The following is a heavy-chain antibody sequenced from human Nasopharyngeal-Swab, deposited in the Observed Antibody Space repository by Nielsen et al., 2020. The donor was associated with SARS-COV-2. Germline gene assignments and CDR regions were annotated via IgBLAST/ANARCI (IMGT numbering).Heavy chain of an antibody. Sequence: WVRQAPGQGLEWMGWMNPNSGNTGYAQKFQGRVTMTRNTSISTAYMELSSLRSEDTAVYYCARGRLSNYYGMGVWGQGTTVTVSS. J-gene: IGHJ6*02. V-gene: IGHV1-8*01. D-gene: IGHD3-16*02. CDR3: ARGRLSNYYGMGV. CDR2: MNPNSGNT.